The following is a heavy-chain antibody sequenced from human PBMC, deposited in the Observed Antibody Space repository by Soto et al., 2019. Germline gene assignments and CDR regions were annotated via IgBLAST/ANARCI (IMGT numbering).Heavy chain of an antibody. Sequence: EVQLVASGGGLVKPGGSLRLSCAASGFTFSNAWMSWVRQAPGTGLEWVGRIKSKTDGGTTDYAAPVKGRFTISRDDSKNTLYLQMNSLKSEDTAVYYCTTGGLAAAADQQYYYYGMDVWGQGTTGTFSS. CDR1: GFTFSNAW. J-gene: IGHJ6*02. CDR2: IKSKTDGGTT. D-gene: IGHD6-13*01. V-gene: IGHV3-15*01. CDR3: TTGGLAAAADQQYYYYGMDV.